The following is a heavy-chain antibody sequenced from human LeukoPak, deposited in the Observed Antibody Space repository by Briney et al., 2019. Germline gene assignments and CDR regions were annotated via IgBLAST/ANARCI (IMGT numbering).Heavy chain of an antibody. CDR3: ARIVVVPAAYGGIAARPADY. V-gene: IGHV1-18*01. D-gene: IGHD2-2*01. CDR1: GYTFTSYG. CDR2: ISAYNGNA. J-gene: IGHJ4*02. Sequence: GASVKVSCKDSGYTFTSYGISWVRQAPGQGLEWMGWISAYNGNANYAQKLQGRVTMTTDTSTSTAYMELRSLRSDDTAVYYCARIVVVPAAYGGIAARPADYWGQGTLVTVSS.